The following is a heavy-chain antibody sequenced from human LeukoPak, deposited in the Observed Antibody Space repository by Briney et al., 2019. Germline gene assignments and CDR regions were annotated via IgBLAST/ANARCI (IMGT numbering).Heavy chain of an antibody. J-gene: IGHJ6*02. V-gene: IGHV3-21*01. CDR3: ARVREGFSSYYGMDV. CDR2: ISSSSSYI. Sequence: GGSLRLSCAASGFTFSSYSMNWVRQAPGKGLEWVSSISSSSSYIYYADSVKGRFTISRDNAKNSLYLQMNSLRAEDTAVYYCARVREGFSSYYGMDVWGQGTTVTVSS. D-gene: IGHD3-10*01. CDR1: GFTFSSYS.